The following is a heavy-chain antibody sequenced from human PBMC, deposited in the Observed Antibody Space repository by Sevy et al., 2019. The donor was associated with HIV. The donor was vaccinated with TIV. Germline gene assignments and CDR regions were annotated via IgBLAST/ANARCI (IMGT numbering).Heavy chain of an antibody. CDR1: GFTFSSYA. J-gene: IGHJ6*02. Sequence: GGSLRLSCAASGFTFSSYAMHWVRQALGKGLEWVAVISYDGSNKYYADSVKGRFTISRDNSKNTLYLQMNSLRAEDTAVYYCARGGQGDYYGMDVWGQGTTVTVSS. CDR2: ISYDGSNK. V-gene: IGHV3-30-3*01. CDR3: ARGGQGDYYGMDV.